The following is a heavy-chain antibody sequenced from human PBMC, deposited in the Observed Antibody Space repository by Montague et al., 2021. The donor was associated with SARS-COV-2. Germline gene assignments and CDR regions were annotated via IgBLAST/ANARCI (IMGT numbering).Heavy chain of an antibody. J-gene: IGHJ6*02. D-gene: IGHD3-9*01. Sequence: PALVKPTQILTLTCTFSGLSLSTSGMCVSWIRQTPGKALEWLAXXXWXXXRYXSTSLKTRLTITKDTSKNQVVLTMSNMDPVDTATYYCARMDILTGYYEYGMDVWGQGTTVTVSS. CDR2: XXWXXXR. CDR3: ARMDILTGYYEYGMDV. V-gene: IGHV2-70*01. CDR1: GLSLSTSGMC.